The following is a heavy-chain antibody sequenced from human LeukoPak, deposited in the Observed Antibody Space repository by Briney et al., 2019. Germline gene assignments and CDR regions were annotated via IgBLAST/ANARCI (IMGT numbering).Heavy chain of an antibody. CDR3: ARDRYFQGLYY. CDR1: GFTFSSYN. J-gene: IGHJ4*02. V-gene: IGHV3-21*01. Sequence: PGGSLRLSCEASGFTFSSYNMNWVRQAPGKRLEWVSSITSSSSYVFYADSVKGRFTISRDNSKNTLYLQMNSLRAEDTAVYYCARDRYFQGLYYWGQGTLVTVSS. CDR2: ITSSSSYV. D-gene: IGHD1-14*01.